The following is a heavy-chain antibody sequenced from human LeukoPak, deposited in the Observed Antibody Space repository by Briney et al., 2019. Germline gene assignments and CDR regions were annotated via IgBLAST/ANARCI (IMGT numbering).Heavy chain of an antibody. CDR2: IRYGGSNK. CDR1: GFTFSSYG. V-gene: IGHV3-30*02. D-gene: IGHD3-3*01. J-gene: IGHJ6*03. Sequence: GGSLRLPCAASGFTFSSYGMHWVRQAPGKGLEWVAFIRYGGSNKYYADSVKGRFTISRNNSKNTLYLQMNSLRAEDTAVYYCAKDLLRFLEWLSEGYMDVWGKGTTVTVSS. CDR3: AKDLLRFLEWLSEGYMDV.